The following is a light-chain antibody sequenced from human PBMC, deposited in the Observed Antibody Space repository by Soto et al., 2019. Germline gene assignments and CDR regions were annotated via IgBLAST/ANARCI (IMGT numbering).Light chain of an antibody. CDR1: QTISSW. CDR2: KAS. CDR3: QQRSEWPIT. Sequence: DIQMTQSPSTLSGSVGDRVTITCRASQTISSWLAWYQQKPGKAPKLLIYKASNLESGVPSRFSGRGSGTEFTLTIGSLEPEDFAVYYCQQRSEWPITFGPGTRLEIK. J-gene: IGKJ5*01. V-gene: IGKV1-5*03.